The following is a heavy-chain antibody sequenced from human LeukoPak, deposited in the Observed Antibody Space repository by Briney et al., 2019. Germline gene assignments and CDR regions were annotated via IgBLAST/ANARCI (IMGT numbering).Heavy chain of an antibody. CDR2: IKQDGSEK. V-gene: IGHV3-7*01. J-gene: IGHJ4*02. CDR3: ARDPYGDYRDVTFDY. Sequence: PGGSLRLSCAASGFTFSNYAMSWVRQAPGKGLEWVANIKQDGSEKYYVDSVKGRFTISRDNAKNSLYLQMNSLRAEDTAVYYCARDPYGDYRDVTFDYWGQGTLVTVSS. CDR1: GFTFSNYA. D-gene: IGHD4-17*01.